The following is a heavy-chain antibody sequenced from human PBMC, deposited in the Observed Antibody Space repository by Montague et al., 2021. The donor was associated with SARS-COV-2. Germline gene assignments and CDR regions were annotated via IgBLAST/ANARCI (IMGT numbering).Heavy chain of an antibody. CDR2: INHSGST. CDR3: ARVGGNEYRFFDY. D-gene: IGHD1-1*01. J-gene: IGHJ4*02. V-gene: IGHV4-34*01. Sequence: SETLSLTCAVYGGSFSDYYWSWIRQPPGKGLEWIGEINHSGSTNYNPSLKSRVTISVDTSKNQFSLNVSSVTAADTAVYYCARVGGNEYRFFDYWGQGSLVTVSS. CDR1: GGSFSDYY.